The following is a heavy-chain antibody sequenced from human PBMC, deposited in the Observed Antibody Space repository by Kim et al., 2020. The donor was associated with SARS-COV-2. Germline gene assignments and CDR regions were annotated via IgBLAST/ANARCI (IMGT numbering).Heavy chain of an antibody. J-gene: IGHJ4*02. CDR3: TTETGGSYWAPHYFDY. Sequence: PVKGRFTISRDDSKNTLYLQMNSLKTEDTAVYYCTTETGGSYWAPHYFDYWGQGTLVTVSS. V-gene: IGHV3-15*01. D-gene: IGHD1-26*01.